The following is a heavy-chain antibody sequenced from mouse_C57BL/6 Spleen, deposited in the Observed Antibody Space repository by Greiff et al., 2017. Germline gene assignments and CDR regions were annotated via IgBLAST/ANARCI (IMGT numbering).Heavy chain of an antibody. CDR1: GYTFTSYW. V-gene: IGHV1-64*01. Sequence: QVQLQQPGAELVKPGASVKLSCKASGYTFTSYWMHWVKQRPGQGLEWIGMIHPNSGSTNYNEKFKSKATLTVDKSSSTAYMQLSSLTSEDSAVYYCAREGYKSYYFDYWGQGTTLTVSS. J-gene: IGHJ2*01. CDR2: IHPNSGST. CDR3: AREGYKSYYFDY. D-gene: IGHD1-3*01.